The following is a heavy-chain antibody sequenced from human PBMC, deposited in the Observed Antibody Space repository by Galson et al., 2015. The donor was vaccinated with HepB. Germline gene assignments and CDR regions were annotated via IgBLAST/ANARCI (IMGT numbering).Heavy chain of an antibody. CDR1: GFTFDYYA. CDR3: AKLQPRYKSGWYSSAWGEIDS. CDR2: ISPSGDMS. J-gene: IGHJ4*02. D-gene: IGHD6-19*01. Sequence: SLRLSCAPSGFTFDYYAMTWVRQAPGKGLEWVSGISPSGDMSFIADPVRGRFTISRDNARKTLYLHMRSLRAEDTAVYYCAKLQPRYKSGWYSSAWGEIDSWGQGTLVTVSS. V-gene: IGHV3-23*01.